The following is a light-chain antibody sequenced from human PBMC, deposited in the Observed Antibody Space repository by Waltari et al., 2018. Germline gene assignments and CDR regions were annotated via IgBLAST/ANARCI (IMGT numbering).Light chain of an antibody. V-gene: IGKV3-20*01. J-gene: IGKJ1*01. CDR3: HQYGESPRA. CDR1: QSVSSSY. CDR2: GGS. Sequence: EYVLTQSPATLSLSPGERATLSCRVSQSVSSSYLAWYQQNPGQPPRLLIYGGSIRAPGIPDRFSGSGSGTDFTLTISRLEPEDFAVYYCHQYGESPRAFGPGTKVEVK.